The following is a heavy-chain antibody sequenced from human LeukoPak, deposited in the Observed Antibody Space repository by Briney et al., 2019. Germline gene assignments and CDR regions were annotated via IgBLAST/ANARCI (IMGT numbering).Heavy chain of an antibody. Sequence: GESLKISFKGSGYSFTTYWIGWVRPMPGKGLEWMGIIYPGDSDTRYSPSFQGQVTISADKSITTAYLQWSSLKASDTSMFYCTRGIAAAGVTKFDYWGQGTLVTVSS. CDR2: IYPGDSDT. V-gene: IGHV5-51*01. D-gene: IGHD6-13*01. CDR1: GYSFTTYW. CDR3: TRGIAAAGVTKFDY. J-gene: IGHJ4*02.